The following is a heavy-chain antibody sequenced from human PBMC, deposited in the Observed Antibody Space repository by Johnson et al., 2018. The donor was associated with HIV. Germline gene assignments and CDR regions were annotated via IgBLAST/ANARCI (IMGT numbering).Heavy chain of an antibody. CDR3: AKSPFTMVRGLAGDAFDI. J-gene: IGHJ3*02. Sequence: QMQLVESGGGVVQPGGSLRLSCTASGFTFSSYGMHWVRQAPGKGLEWVAFIRYDGSNKYYADSVKGRFTISRDNSKNTLYLQMNSLRAEDTAVYYCAKSPFTMVRGLAGDAFDIWAKGQWSPSLQ. CDR2: IRYDGSNK. CDR1: GFTFSSYG. V-gene: IGHV3-30*02. D-gene: IGHD3-10*01.